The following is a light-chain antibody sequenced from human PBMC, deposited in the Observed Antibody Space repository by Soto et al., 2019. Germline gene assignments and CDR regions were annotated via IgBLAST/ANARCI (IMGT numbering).Light chain of an antibody. CDR3: QDYGSSEWT. J-gene: IGKJ1*01. Sequence: EIVLTQSPGTLSLSPGERVTLSCRASQNVRSNYLAWYQQKPGQAPRLLIYGASTRASGIPERFSGSGSGTDFTLTISRLAPEDFAVYYCQDYGSSEWTFGQGTKVGIK. CDR2: GAS. V-gene: IGKV3-20*01. CDR1: QNVRSNY.